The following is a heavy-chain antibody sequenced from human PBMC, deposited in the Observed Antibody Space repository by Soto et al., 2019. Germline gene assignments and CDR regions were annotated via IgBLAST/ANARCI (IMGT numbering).Heavy chain of an antibody. CDR3: VRDLAAPGTADYSYYYGMDV. CDR2: INQDGSDR. J-gene: IGHJ6*02. Sequence: ELQLVESGGGLVQPGGSLRLSCEASGFTFRSNWMSWVRQAPAKRLEWVANINQDGSDRYYADSVRGRFTISRDNDKKSLYLQMNSLRAEDTAIYYCVRDLAAPGTADYSYYYGMDVWGQGTTVTVSS. CDR1: GFTFRSNW. D-gene: IGHD6-13*01. V-gene: IGHV3-7*01.